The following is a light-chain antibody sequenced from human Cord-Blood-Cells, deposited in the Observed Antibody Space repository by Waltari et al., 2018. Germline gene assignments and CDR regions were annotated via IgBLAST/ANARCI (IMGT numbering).Light chain of an antibody. CDR1: LSVNSSY. Sequence: EIVLTQSPGTLSFSPGESATLSCRASLSVNSSYLAWYQQKPGQAPTLLIYGASSRATGIPDRFSGSGSGTDFTLTISSLEAEDFAVYYCQQYDSSQYTFGQGTKLEIK. CDR2: GAS. CDR3: QQYDSSQYT. V-gene: IGKV3-20*01. J-gene: IGKJ2*01.